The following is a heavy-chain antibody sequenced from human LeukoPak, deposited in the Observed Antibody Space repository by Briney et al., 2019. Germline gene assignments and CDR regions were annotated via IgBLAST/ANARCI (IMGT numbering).Heavy chain of an antibody. CDR1: GGSISSRNCY. V-gene: IGHV4-39*07. CDR3: ARATADYSNSWSFDF. CDR2: IYYSGST. J-gene: IGHJ4*02. D-gene: IGHD6-13*01. Sequence: KPSETLSLTCNVSGGSISSRNCYWGWIRQPPGKGLEWIGSIYYSGSTYYNPSLKSRVTISVDTSKNQFSLKLKSVTAADTAVFYCARATADYSNSWSFDFWGQGTLVTVSS.